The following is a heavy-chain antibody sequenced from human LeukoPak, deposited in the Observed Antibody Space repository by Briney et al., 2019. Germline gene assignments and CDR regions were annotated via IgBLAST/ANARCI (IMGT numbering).Heavy chain of an antibody. V-gene: IGHV3-23*01. CDR3: AKRGSSSPPYYYYYMDV. J-gene: IGHJ6*03. CDR2: ISGSGGST. CDR1: GFTFNTYN. Sequence: GGSLRLSCAGSGFTFNTYNMNWVRQAPGKGLEWVSAISGSGGSTYYADSVKGRFTISRDNSKNTLYLQMNSLRAEDTAVYYCAKRGSSSPPYYYYYMDVWGKGTTVTISS. D-gene: IGHD6-13*01.